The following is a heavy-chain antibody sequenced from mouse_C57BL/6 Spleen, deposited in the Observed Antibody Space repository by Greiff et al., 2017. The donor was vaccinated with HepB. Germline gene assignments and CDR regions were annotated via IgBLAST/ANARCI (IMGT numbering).Heavy chain of an antibody. Sequence: QVQLQQPGAELVRPGTSVKLSCKASGYTFTSYWMHWVKQRPGQGLEWIGVIDPSDSYTNYNQKFKGKATLTVDTSSSTAYMQLSSLTSEDSAVYYCARWETAQATYAMDYWGQGTSVTVSS. CDR3: ARWETAQATYAMDY. CDR2: IDPSDSYT. J-gene: IGHJ4*01. D-gene: IGHD3-2*02. V-gene: IGHV1-59*01. CDR1: GYTFTSYW.